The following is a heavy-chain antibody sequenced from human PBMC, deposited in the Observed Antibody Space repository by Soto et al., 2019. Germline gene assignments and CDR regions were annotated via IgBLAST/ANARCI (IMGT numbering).Heavy chain of an antibody. V-gene: IGHV1-18*04. CDR2: ISAYNGNT. Sequence: RASVKVSCKASGYTFTSYGISWVRQAPGQGLEWMGWISAYNGNTNYAQKFQGRVTMTRDTSISTAYMELSRLRSDDTAVYYCARDLGVGATRNMIDYWGQGTLVTVSS. CDR3: ARDLGVGATRNMIDY. J-gene: IGHJ4*02. CDR1: GYTFTSYG. D-gene: IGHD1-26*01.